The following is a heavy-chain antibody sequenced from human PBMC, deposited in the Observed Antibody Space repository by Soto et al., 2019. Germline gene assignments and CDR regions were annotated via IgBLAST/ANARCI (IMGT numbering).Heavy chain of an antibody. V-gene: IGHV3-30-3*01. J-gene: IGHJ4*02. CDR3: ANIAGVQDY. Sequence: PGGSLRLSCAASGFTFSSYAMHWVRQAPGKGLEWVAVISYDGSNKYYADPVKGRFTISRDNSKNTLYLQMNSLRAEDTAVYYCANIAGVQDYWGQGTLVTVSS. D-gene: IGHD6-13*01. CDR2: ISYDGSNK. CDR1: GFTFSSYA.